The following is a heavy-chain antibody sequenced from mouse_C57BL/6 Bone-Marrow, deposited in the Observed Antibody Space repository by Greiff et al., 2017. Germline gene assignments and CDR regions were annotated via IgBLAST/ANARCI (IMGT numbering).Heavy chain of an antibody. Sequence: EVLLVESGEGLVKPGGSLKLSCAASGFTFSSYAMSWVRQTPEKRLEWVAYISSGGDYIYYADTVQGRFTISRDTARNTLYLQMSSLKSEDTAMYYCTRDPYYYGSSYDWYFDVWGTGTTVTVSS. CDR1: GFTFSSYA. J-gene: IGHJ1*03. V-gene: IGHV5-9-1*02. CDR2: ISSGGDYI. D-gene: IGHD1-1*01. CDR3: TRDPYYYGSSYDWYFDV.